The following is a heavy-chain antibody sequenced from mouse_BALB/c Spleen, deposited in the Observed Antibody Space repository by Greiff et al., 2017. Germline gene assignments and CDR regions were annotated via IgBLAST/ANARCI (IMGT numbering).Heavy chain of an antibody. CDR2: INPNNGDT. D-gene: IGHD1-1*01. Sequence: QVQLQQPGAELVKPGASVKLSCKASGYTFTSYYMYWVKQRPGQGLEWIGGINPNNGDTFYNQKFKGKATLTVDKSSSTAYMQLNSLTSEDSAVYYCARSYYYGSRSFDYWGQGTTLTVSS. J-gene: IGHJ2*01. V-gene: IGHV1-53*01. CDR3: ARSYYYGSRSFDY. CDR1: GYTFTSYY.